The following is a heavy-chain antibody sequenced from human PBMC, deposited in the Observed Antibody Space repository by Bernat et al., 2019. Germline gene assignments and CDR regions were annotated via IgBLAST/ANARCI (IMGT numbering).Heavy chain of an antibody. Sequence: SCASSGFTFSTYYIHWVRQSPGKGLECVADISYGGRNKNYADSMKGRFTISRDNSNNTLDLQMNSLRDEDTAVYYCARHHISCSNGVCHYDGLDVWGQGTTV. CDR1: GFTFSTYY. J-gene: IGHJ6*02. V-gene: IGHV3-30*03. CDR2: ISYGGRNK. CDR3: ARHHISCSNGVCHYDGLDV. D-gene: IGHD2-8*01.